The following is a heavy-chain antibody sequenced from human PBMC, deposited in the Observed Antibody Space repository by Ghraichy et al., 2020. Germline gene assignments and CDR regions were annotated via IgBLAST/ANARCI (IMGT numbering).Heavy chain of an antibody. D-gene: IGHD3-10*01. V-gene: IGHV2-5*02. J-gene: IGHJ5*02. CDR1: GFSLSTSGVG. CDR2: IYWDDDK. Sequence: SGPTLVKPTQTLTLTCTFSGFSLSTSGVGVGWIRQPPGKALEWLALIYWDDDKRYSPSLKSRLTITKDTSKNQVVLTMTNMDPVDTATYYCAHRPRGHRGVRGSYNWFDPWGQGTLVTVSS. CDR3: AHRPRGHRGVRGSYNWFDP.